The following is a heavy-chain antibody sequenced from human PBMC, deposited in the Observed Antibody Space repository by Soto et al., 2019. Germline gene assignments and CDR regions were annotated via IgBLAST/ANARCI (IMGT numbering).Heavy chain of an antibody. CDR1: GFTFSSYG. J-gene: IGHJ4*02. Sequence: QVQLVESGGGVVQPGRSLRLSCAASGFTFSSYGMHWVRQAPGKGLEWVAVISYDGSYKYYADSVKGRFTISRDNSKNTLYLQMNSLRAEDTDVYYCAKWNVGFDYWGQGTLVTVSS. CDR2: ISYDGSYK. D-gene: IGHD1-1*01. CDR3: AKWNVGFDY. V-gene: IGHV3-30*18.